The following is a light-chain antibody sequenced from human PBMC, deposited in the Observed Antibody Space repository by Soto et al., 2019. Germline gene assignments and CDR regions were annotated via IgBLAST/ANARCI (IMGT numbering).Light chain of an antibody. CDR3: SSYTDSSTYV. CDR1: SSDVGAYNY. J-gene: IGLJ1*01. CDR2: DWR. V-gene: IGLV2-14*01. Sequence: QSVXTQPASVSGYPGQSITISCTGASSDVGAYNYVAWWQQHPGKGPKLLIHDWRNRPSRFSSRFSGSKSGNTASLTISGLRAEDEADYFCSSYTDSSTYVFGTGTKVTVL.